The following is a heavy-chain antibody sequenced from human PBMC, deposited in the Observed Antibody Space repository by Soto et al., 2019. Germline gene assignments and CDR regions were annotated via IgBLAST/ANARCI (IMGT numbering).Heavy chain of an antibody. V-gene: IGHV1-69*13. Sequence: SVKVSCKASGGTFSSYAISWVRQAPGQGLGWMGGIIPIFGTANYAQKFQGRVTITADESTSTAYMELSSLRSEDTAVYYCAKSYFGGVIVPTAIDYWGQGTLVTVSS. D-gene: IGHD3-16*02. CDR1: GGTFSSYA. CDR3: AKSYFGGVIVPTAIDY. CDR2: IIPIFGTA. J-gene: IGHJ4*02.